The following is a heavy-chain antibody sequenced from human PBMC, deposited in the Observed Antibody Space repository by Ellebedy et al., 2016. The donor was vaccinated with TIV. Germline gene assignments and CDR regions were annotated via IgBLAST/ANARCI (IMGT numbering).Heavy chain of an antibody. J-gene: IGHJ4*02. CDR2: IYPGDSET. CDR1: GYSFTSYW. V-gene: IGHV5-51*01. CDR3: ARWATAGPGGVYFDY. Sequence: KVSCKGSGYSFTSYWIGWVRQMPGKGLEWMGFIYPGDSETRYSPSFPGQVTISADKSISTAYLQWSSLKASDTAMYYCARWATAGPGGVYFDYWGQGTLVTVSS. D-gene: IGHD5-12*01.